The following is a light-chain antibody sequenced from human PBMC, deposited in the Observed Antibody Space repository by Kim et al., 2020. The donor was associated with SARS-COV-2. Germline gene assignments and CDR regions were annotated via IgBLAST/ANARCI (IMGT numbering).Light chain of an antibody. CDR1: QSISNY. Sequence: DIQMTQSTPSLSASVGDRVTITCRASQSISNYLNWYQQRPGKAPKLLVYATFTLQSGVPSRFSGSGSGTDFTLTISSLQPEDFATYYCQQSFNTPWTFGQGTKVDIK. CDR2: ATF. V-gene: IGKV1-39*01. J-gene: IGKJ1*01. CDR3: QQSFNTPWT.